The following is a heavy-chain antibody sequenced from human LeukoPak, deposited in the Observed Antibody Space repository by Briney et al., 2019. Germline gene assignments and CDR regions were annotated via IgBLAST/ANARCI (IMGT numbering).Heavy chain of an antibody. V-gene: IGHV3-7*01. CDR3: ARATYDYPPYYNYYYYMDV. D-gene: IGHD4-11*01. Sequence: GGSLRLSCAASGFAFSSYWMSWVRQAPGKGLEWVANIKQDGSDKNYVDSVEGRFTISRDNAKNSLYLQMNSLSAEDTAVYYCARATYDYPPYYNYYYYMDVWAKGPRSPSP. CDR2: IKQDGSDK. CDR1: GFAFSSYW. J-gene: IGHJ6*03.